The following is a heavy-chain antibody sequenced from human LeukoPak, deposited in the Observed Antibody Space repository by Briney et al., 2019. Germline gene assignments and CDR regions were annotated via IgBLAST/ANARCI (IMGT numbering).Heavy chain of an antibody. CDR2: ISGSGGST. CDR3: AKEEYGGNGYFDY. CDR1: GFTFSSYS. J-gene: IGHJ4*02. D-gene: IGHD4-23*01. V-gene: IGHV3-23*01. Sequence: GGSLRLSCAASGFTFSSYSMNWVRQAPGKGLEWVSAISGSGGSTYYADSVKGRFTISRDNSKNTLYLQMNSLRAEDTAVYYCAKEEYGGNGYFDYWGQGTLVTVSS.